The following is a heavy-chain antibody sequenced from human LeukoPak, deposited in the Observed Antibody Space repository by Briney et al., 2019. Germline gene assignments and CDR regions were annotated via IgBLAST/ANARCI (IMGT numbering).Heavy chain of an antibody. V-gene: IGHV3-23*01. CDR1: GFTFSSYA. CDR3: ASMAIAAAGRVHGMDV. Sequence: GGSLRLSCAASGFTFSSYAMSWVRQAPGKGLEWVSAISGSGGSTYYADSVKGRFTISRDNAKNSLYLQMNSLRAEDTAVYYCASMAIAAAGRVHGMDVWGQGTTVTVSS. CDR2: ISGSGGST. D-gene: IGHD6-13*01. J-gene: IGHJ6*02.